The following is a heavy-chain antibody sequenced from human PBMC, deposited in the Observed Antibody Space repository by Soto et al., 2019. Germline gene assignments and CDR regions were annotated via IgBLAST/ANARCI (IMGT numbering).Heavy chain of an antibody. D-gene: IGHD6-19*01. J-gene: IGHJ4*02. CDR1: RFSNSW. CDR2: ISSTGRTI. Sequence: PGGSLRLSCAASRFSNSWMHWVRQAPGKGLEWVSYISSTGRTIYYADPVKGRFTVSRDNAQNSLSLKLNSLRVEDTAVYYCARSYSSGWEFDYWGQGTQVTVSS. V-gene: IGHV3-11*01. CDR3: ARSYSSGWEFDY.